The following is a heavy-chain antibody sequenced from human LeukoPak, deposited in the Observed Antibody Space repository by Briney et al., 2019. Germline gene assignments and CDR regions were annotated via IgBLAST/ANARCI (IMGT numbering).Heavy chain of an antibody. CDR1: GFTFSSYG. CDR2: ISYDGSNK. Sequence: GSLTLSCAASGFTFSSYGMHWVRQAPGKGLEWVAVISYDGSNKYYADSVKGRFTISRDNSKNTLYLQMNSLRAEDTAVYYCAKSTTVTDNWFDPWGQGTLVTVSS. V-gene: IGHV3-30*18. J-gene: IGHJ5*02. CDR3: AKSTTVTDNWFDP. D-gene: IGHD4-17*01.